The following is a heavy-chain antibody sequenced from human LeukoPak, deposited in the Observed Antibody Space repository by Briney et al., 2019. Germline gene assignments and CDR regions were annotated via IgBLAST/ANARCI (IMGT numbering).Heavy chain of an antibody. Sequence: ASVKVSCKASSYTFTSYGISWVRQAPGQGLEWMGWISAYNGNTNYAQKLQGRVTMTTDTSTSTVYMELSSLRSEDTAVYYCARTRSYGSGIILGYFDYWGQGTLVTVSS. CDR1: SYTFTSYG. J-gene: IGHJ4*02. CDR2: ISAYNGNT. CDR3: ARTRSYGSGIILGYFDY. V-gene: IGHV1-18*01. D-gene: IGHD3-10*01.